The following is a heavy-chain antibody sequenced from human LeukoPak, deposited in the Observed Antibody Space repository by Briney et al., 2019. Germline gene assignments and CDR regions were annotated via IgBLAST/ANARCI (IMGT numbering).Heavy chain of an antibody. J-gene: IGHJ6*03. V-gene: IGHV5-51*01. CDR3: ARRVHYYGSGSYYKTQSYYYYYMDV. CDR1: AYSFTSYW. CDR2: IYPGDSDT. D-gene: IGHD3-10*01. Sequence: GESLKISCKGSAYSFTSYWIGWVRQMPGKGLEWMGIIYPGDSDTRSSPSFQGQVTISADKSISTAYLQWSSLKASDTAMYYCARRVHYYGSGSYYKTQSYYYYYMDVWGKGTTVTVSS.